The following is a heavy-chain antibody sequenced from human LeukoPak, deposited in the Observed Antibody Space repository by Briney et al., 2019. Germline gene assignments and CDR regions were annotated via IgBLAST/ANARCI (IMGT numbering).Heavy chain of an antibody. J-gene: IGHJ4*02. CDR3: ARDFYMVRVVITDF. CDR1: GGTFSSYA. V-gene: IGHV1-2*06. Sequence: ASVNVSCKASGGTFSSYAISWVRQAPGQGLEWIGRINPYSGGTHSAQKFQGRVTMTRDTSISTAYMELSRLRSDDTAVYYCARDFYMVRVVITDFWGQGTLVAVSS. D-gene: IGHD3-10*01. CDR2: INPYSGGT.